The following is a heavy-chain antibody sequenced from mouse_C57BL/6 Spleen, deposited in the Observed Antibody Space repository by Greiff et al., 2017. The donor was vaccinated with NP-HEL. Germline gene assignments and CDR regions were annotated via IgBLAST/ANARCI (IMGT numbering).Heavy chain of an antibody. CDR1: GFNIKDYY. Sequence: EVQLQQSGAELVKPGASVKLSCTASGFNIKDYYMPWVKQRTEQGLEWIGRIDPEDGETKYAPKFQGKATITADTASNTAYLQLSSLTSEDTAVYYCARGDDTWYFDVWGTGTTVTVSS. D-gene: IGHD3-3*01. CDR3: ARGDDTWYFDV. J-gene: IGHJ1*03. V-gene: IGHV14-2*01. CDR2: IDPEDGET.